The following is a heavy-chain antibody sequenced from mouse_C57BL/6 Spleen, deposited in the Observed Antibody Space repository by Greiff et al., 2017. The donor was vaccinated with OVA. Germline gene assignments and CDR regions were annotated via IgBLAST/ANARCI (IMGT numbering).Heavy chain of an antibody. J-gene: IGHJ2*01. CDR2: IYPSDSET. D-gene: IGHD3-2*02. CDR1: GYTFTSYW. Sequence: VQLQQPGAELVRPGSSVKLSCKASGYTFTSYWMDWVKQRPGQGLEWIGNIYPSDSETHYNQKFKDKATLTVDKSSSTAYMQLSSLTSEDSAVYYGAREELRLRGYFDYWGQGTTLTVSS. CDR3: AREELRLRGYFDY. V-gene: IGHV1-61*01.